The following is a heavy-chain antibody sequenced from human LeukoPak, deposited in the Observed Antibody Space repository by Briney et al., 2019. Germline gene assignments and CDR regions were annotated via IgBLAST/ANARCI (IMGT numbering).Heavy chain of an antibody. CDR2: INQDESAK. J-gene: IGHJ4*02. V-gene: IGHV3-7*01. CDR3: ARDGVAELMSALDY. D-gene: IGHD1-26*01. Sequence: QPGGSLRLSCAASGFTFSRYWMSWVRQAPGKGLEWVASINQDESAKFYVDSVKGRFTISRDNAKNSLFLQMNSLRAEDTAVYYCARDGVAELMSALDYWGQGILVTVSS. CDR1: GFTFSRYW.